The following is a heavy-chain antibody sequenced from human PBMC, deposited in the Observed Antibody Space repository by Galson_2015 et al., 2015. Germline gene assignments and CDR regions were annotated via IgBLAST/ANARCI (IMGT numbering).Heavy chain of an antibody. CDR2: TNQDGSEK. D-gene: IGHD3-3*01. J-gene: IGHJ4*02. Sequence: SLRLSCAASGFTFSNYWMSWVRQAPGKGLEWVGNTNQDGSEKYYVDPVKGRFTISRDNAKNSLYLQMNSLKAEDTAVYYCATYYDFWSGYGTDYWGQGTLVIVSS. CDR1: GFTFSNYW. CDR3: ATYYDFWSGYGTDY. V-gene: IGHV3-7*03.